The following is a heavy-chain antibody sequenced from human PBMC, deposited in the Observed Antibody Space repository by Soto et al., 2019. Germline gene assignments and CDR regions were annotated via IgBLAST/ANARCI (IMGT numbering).Heavy chain of an antibody. V-gene: IGHV3-74*01. J-gene: IGHJ2*01. Sequence: EVQLVESGGGLVQPGGSLRLSCAASGFTFSSYWMHWVRQAPGKGLVGVSRINSDGSSTSYADSVKGRFTISRDNAKNTLYRQMNSLRAEDTAVYYCASLGAVAGIYWYFDLWGRGTLVTVSS. CDR1: GFTFSSYW. D-gene: IGHD6-19*01. CDR2: INSDGSST. CDR3: ASLGAVAGIYWYFDL.